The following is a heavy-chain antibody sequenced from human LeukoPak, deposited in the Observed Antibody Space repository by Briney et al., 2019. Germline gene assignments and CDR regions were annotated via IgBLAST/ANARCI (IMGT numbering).Heavy chain of an antibody. CDR1: GFTFSSYG. J-gene: IGHJ4*02. Sequence: GGSLRLSCAASGFTFSSYGMHWVRQAPGKGLEWVAVISYDGSNKYYADSVKGRFTISRDNSKNTLYLQMNSLRAEDTAVYYCARDPLPFDSSGYNLDYWGQGTLVTVSS. CDR3: ARDPLPFDSSGYNLDY. V-gene: IGHV3-30*03. CDR2: ISYDGSNK. D-gene: IGHD3-22*01.